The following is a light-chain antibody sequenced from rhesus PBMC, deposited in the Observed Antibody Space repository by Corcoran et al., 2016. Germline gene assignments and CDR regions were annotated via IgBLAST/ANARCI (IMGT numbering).Light chain of an antibody. J-gene: IGKJ4*01. V-gene: IGKV3S9*01. CDR2: AIS. CDR1: QSVSSY. Sequence: EIVMTQSPVTLSLSLGERATLSCRASQSVSSYAAWYQQKPKQAPRLLIYAISSRATGIPHRFSGIGSGTVFTLTISSLEPEDFAVYYCQHYSNWPLTFGGGTKVEIK. CDR3: QHYSNWPLT.